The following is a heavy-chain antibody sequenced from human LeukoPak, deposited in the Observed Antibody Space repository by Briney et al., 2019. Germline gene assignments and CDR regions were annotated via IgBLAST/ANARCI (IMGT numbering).Heavy chain of an antibody. CDR3: ARGGSTGWYSFDY. CDR2: INWNGGST. V-gene: IGHV3-20*04. Sequence: GGSLRLSCVASGFRFDDYGMSWVRQAPGKGLEWVSGINWNGGSTGYANSVKGRFTISRDNAKNSLYLRMNSLRAEDTALYYCARGGSTGWYSFDYWGQGTLVTVSS. CDR1: GFRFDDYG. J-gene: IGHJ4*02. D-gene: IGHD6-19*01.